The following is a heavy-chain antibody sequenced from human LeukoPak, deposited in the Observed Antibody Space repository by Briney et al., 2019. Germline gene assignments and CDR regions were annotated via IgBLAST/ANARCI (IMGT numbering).Heavy chain of an antibody. CDR1: GYTFTNTG. CDR2: IRDYNGNT. CDR3: AAVEGGLLYFQH. J-gene: IGHJ1*01. V-gene: IGHV1-18*01. Sequence: GASVKVSCKASGYTFTNTGITWVRQAPGQGLEWMGWIRDYNGNTNYAQKFQGRVTMTTDTSTSKVFMELRSLRSDDTAVYYCAAVEGGLLYFQHWARAPWSPSPQ. D-gene: IGHD2-15*01.